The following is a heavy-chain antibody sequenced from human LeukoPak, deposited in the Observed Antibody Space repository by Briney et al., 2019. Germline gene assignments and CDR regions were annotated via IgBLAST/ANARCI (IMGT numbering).Heavy chain of an antibody. CDR2: IWYDGSNK. CDR3: AKDSVGATGAGWFDP. D-gene: IGHD1-26*01. Sequence: PGGSLRLSCAASGFTFSSYGMHWVRQAPGKGLEWVAVIWYDGSNKYYADSVKGRFTISRDNSKNTLYLQMNSLRAEDAAVYYCAKDSVGATGAGWFDPWGQGTLVTVSS. J-gene: IGHJ5*02. CDR1: GFTFSSYG. V-gene: IGHV3-33*06.